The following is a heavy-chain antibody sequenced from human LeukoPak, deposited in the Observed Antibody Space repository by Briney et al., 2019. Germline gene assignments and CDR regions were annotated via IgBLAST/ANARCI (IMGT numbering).Heavy chain of an antibody. D-gene: IGHD6-13*01. Sequence: GGSQRLSCVASGFTFSSYAMSWVRQAPGKGLEWVSQISDDSGRIYYADSVKGRFSISRDNSKNTLYLQMNSLRAEDTALYYCAKEASSSWTNWGQGTLVTVSS. V-gene: IGHV3-23*01. CDR3: AKEASSSWTN. CDR1: GFTFSSYA. J-gene: IGHJ4*02. CDR2: ISDDSGRI.